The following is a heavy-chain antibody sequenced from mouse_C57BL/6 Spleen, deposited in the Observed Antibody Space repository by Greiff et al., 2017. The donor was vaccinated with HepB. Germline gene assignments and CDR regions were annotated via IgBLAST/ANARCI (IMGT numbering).Heavy chain of an antibody. J-gene: IGHJ3*01. CDR1: GFTFSSYG. V-gene: IGHV5-6*02. D-gene: IGHD2-4*01. CDR3: ARRRDYGGFAY. CDR2: ISSGGSYT. Sequence: DVMLVESGGDLVKPGGSLKLSCAASGFTFSSYGMSWVRQTPDKRLEWVATISSGGSYTYYPDSVKGRFTISRDNAKNTLYLQMSSLKSEDTAMYYCARRRDYGGFAYWGQGTLVTVSA.